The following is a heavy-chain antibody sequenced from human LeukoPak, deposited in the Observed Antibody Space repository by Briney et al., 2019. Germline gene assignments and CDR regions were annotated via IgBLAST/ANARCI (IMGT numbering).Heavy chain of an antibody. J-gene: IGHJ5*02. CDR3: AKNLRIAAACRYNWFDP. CDR1: GFTFSSYA. V-gene: IGHV3-23*01. D-gene: IGHD6-13*01. Sequence: GGSLRLSCAASGFTFSSYAMSWVRQAPGKGLEWVSAISGSGGSTYYADSVKGRFTISRDNSKNTLYLQMNSLRAEDKAVYYWAKNLRIAAACRYNWFDPLGQGTLVTVSS. CDR2: ISGSGGST.